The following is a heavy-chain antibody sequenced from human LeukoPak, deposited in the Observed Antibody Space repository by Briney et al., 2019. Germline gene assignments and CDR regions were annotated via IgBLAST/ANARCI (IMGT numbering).Heavy chain of an antibody. Sequence: GSLRLSCAASGFTFSDYYMSWIRQAPGKGLEWVSYISSSGSTIYYADSVKGRFTISRDNSKNTLYLQMNSLRAEDTAVYYCASGVYYDGLFDYWGQGTLVTVSS. J-gene: IGHJ4*02. CDR3: ASGVYYDGLFDY. V-gene: IGHV3-11*04. CDR1: GFTFSDYY. CDR2: ISSSGSTI. D-gene: IGHD3-22*01.